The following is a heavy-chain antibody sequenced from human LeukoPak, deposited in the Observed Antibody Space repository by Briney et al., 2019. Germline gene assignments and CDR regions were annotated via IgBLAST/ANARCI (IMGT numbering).Heavy chain of an antibody. D-gene: IGHD4-17*01. CDR2: IYYSGST. Sequence: SETLSLTCTVSGGSISSYYWSWIRQPPGKGLEWIGYIYYSGSTNYNPSLKSRVTISVDTSKNQFSLKLSSVTAADTAVYYCARHASGDYVVRWWFDPWGQGTLVTVSS. V-gene: IGHV4-59*08. CDR3: ARHASGDYVVRWWFDP. J-gene: IGHJ5*02. CDR1: GGSISSYY.